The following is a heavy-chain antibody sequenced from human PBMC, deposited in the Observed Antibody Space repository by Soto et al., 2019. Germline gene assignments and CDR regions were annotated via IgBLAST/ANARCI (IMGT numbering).Heavy chain of an antibody. J-gene: IGHJ5*01. Sequence: SETLSLTRAVYGGSFRTYYWKWIRQPPGTGLEFIEEINHNENSPYNPSLKIRLTKTIDTPNNQYSLKLTSVPPADTAVYYCARGGRPQLIRYTYNGFEPSGQASLVT. CDR1: GGSFRTYY. D-gene: IGHD6-13*01. CDR2: INHNENS. CDR3: ARGGRPQLIRYTYNGFEP. V-gene: IGHV4-34*01.